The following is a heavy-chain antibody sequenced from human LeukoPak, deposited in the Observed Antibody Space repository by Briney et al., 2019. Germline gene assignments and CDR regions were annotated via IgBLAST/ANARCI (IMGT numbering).Heavy chain of an antibody. Sequence: SETLSLTCTVSGGSVTRGGYYWSWIRQHPGKGLEWIGYIYYSGSTYYNPSLKSRVSISTDTSGNQFSLKLSSVTAADTAVYYCARDRDSYWFDSWGQGTLVTGSS. D-gene: IGHD5-24*01. CDR3: ARDRDSYWFDS. CDR2: IYYSGST. J-gene: IGHJ5*01. V-gene: IGHV4-31*03. CDR1: GGSVTRGGYY.